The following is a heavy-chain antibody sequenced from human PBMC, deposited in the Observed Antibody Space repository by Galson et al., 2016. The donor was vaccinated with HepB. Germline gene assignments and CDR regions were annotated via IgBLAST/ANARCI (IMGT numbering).Heavy chain of an antibody. Sequence: SLRLSCAASGFTFDDYTMHWVRQAPGKGLEWVSSISSSSSYIHYADSVKGRFTISRDNAKNSLYLQMNSLRAEDTAVYYCARDILWFGELTRVYYFDYWGQGTLVTVSS. V-gene: IGHV3-21*01. J-gene: IGHJ4*02. CDR1: GFTFDDYT. CDR2: ISSSSSYI. D-gene: IGHD3-10*01. CDR3: ARDILWFGELTRVYYFDY.